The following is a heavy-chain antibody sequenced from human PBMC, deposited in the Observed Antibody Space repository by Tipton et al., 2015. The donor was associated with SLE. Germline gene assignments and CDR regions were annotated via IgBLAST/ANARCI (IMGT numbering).Heavy chain of an antibody. Sequence: AVSGFTFDDYAMHWVRQAPGKGLEWVSGVSWTGSTLGYADSVRGRFTISRDNAKNSLYLQINSLRPEDMALYYCAKGRGYGTPRNDYFDYWGQGTLVTVSS. CDR1: GFTFDDYA. CDR3: AKGRGYGTPRNDYFDY. CDR2: VSWTGSTL. J-gene: IGHJ4*02. V-gene: IGHV3-9*03. D-gene: IGHD5-12*01.